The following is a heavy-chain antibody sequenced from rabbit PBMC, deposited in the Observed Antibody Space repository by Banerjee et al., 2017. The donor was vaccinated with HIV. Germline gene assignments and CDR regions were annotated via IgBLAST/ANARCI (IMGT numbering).Heavy chain of an antibody. V-gene: IGHV1S40*01. J-gene: IGHJ4*01. CDR3: ARGTNSAYDRFDL. D-gene: IGHD6-1*01. CDR1: GFSFSSSYS. Sequence: QSLEESGGDLVKPGASLTLTCTASGFSFSSSYSMCWVRQAPGKGLEWITCIHAGSSGSTYYASWAKGRFTISKTSSTTVTLQLTSLTAADTATYFCARGTNSAYDRFDLWGPGTLVTVS. CDR2: IHAGSSGST.